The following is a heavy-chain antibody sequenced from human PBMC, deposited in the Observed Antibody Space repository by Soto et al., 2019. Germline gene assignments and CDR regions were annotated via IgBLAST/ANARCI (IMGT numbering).Heavy chain of an antibody. D-gene: IGHD2-2*03. CDR1: GFNFHTYT. CDR3: ATGYCRSDNCHFTH. J-gene: IGHJ4*02. CDR2: ISGTSETI. V-gene: IGHV3-48*02. Sequence: DVQLVESGGVLVKPGGSLRLSCAASGFNFHTYTMTWVRQAPGKGLEWVSYISGTSETIFYADSVKGRFTISRDNAKNSLYLQLNSLRDEETAVYYCATGYCRSDNCHFTHWGQGTLVTVSS.